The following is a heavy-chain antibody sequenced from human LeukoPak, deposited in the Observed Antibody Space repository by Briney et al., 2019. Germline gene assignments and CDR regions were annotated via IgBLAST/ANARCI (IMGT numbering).Heavy chain of an antibody. CDR2: IRSKAYGGTT. D-gene: IGHD4-17*01. CDR1: GFTFSSYG. Sequence: GGSLRLSCAASGFTFSSYGMSWVRQAPGKGLEWVGFIRSKAYGGTTEYAASVKGRFTISRDDSKSIAYLQMNSLKTEDTAVYYCTRTDDYGDYPGINWGQGTLVTVSS. J-gene: IGHJ4*02. CDR3: TRTDDYGDYPGIN. V-gene: IGHV3-49*04.